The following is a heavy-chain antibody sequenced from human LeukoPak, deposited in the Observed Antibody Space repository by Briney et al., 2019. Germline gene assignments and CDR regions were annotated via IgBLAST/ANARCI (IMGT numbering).Heavy chain of an antibody. CDR1: GFTFRSYA. J-gene: IGHJ4*02. Sequence: GGSLRLSCAASGFTFRSYAMHWVRQAPGKGLEWVAVMSYDGSNKYYADSVKGRFTISRDNAKNTLYLQMNSLRVEDTAVYYCARDRTVTTNPYYFDYWGQGSLVTVSS. CDR2: MSYDGSNK. CDR3: ARDRTVTTNPYYFDY. D-gene: IGHD4-17*01. V-gene: IGHV3-30-3*01.